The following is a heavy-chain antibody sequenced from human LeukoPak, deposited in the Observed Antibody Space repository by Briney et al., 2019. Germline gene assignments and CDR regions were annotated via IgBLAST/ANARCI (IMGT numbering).Heavy chain of an antibody. Sequence: SETLSLTCTVSGGSISSYYWSWLRQPPGKGLEWIGYIYYSGSTNYNPSLKSRVTISVDTSKNQFSLRLSSVTAADTAVYYCARVQAAAGIDYWGQGTLVTVSS. V-gene: IGHV4-59*12. J-gene: IGHJ4*02. CDR1: GGSISSYY. CDR3: ARVQAAAGIDY. D-gene: IGHD6-13*01. CDR2: IYYSGST.